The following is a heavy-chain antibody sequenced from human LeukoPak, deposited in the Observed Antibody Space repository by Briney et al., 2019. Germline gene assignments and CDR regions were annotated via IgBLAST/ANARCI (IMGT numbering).Heavy chain of an antibody. CDR2: IYYSGCT. CDR1: GGSISSGDYY. V-gene: IGHV4-30-4*01. CDR3: ARGGRVPAARVWNWFDP. J-gene: IGHJ5*02. Sequence: PSETLSLTCTVSGGSISSGDYYWSWIRQPPGKGLEWIGYIYYSGCTYYNPSLKSRVTISVDTSKNQFSLKLSSVTAADTAVYYCARGGRVPAARVWNWFDPWGQGTLVTVSS. D-gene: IGHD2-2*01.